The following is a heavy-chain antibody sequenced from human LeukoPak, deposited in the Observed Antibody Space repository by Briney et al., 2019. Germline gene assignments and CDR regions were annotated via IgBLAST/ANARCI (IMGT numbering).Heavy chain of an antibody. CDR3: ARGFFWY. CDR1: GFTFSNAW. D-gene: IGHD3-3*01. V-gene: IGHV3-7*04. J-gene: IGHJ4*02. Sequence: GGSLRLSCAASGFTFSNAWMSWVRQAPGRGLEWVANIKQDGSAEYYVDSVKGRFTISRDNAKNSLYLQMNSLRAEDTAVYYCARGFFWYWGQGTLVTVSS. CDR2: IKQDGSAE.